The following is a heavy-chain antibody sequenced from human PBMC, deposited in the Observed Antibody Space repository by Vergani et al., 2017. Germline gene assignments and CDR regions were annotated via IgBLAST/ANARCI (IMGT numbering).Heavy chain of an antibody. D-gene: IGHD4-17*01. V-gene: IGHV3-30-3*01. CDR2: ISYDGSNK. CDR3: AKVSRHPYGDYGLGKDY. CDR1: GFTFSSYA. Sequence: VQLVESGGGLVKPGRSLRLSCAASGFTFSSYAMHWVRQAPGKGLEWVAVISYDGSNKYYADSVKGRFTISRDNSKNTLYLQMNSLRAEDTAVYYCAKVSRHPYGDYGLGKDYWGQGTLVTVSS. J-gene: IGHJ4*02.